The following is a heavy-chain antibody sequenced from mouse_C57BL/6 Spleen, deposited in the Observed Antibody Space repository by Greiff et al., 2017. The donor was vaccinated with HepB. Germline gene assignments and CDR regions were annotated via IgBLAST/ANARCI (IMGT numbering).Heavy chain of an antibody. J-gene: IGHJ4*01. CDR2: LYPGSGNT. CDR1: GYTFTDYY. V-gene: IGHV1-76*01. CDR3: VRNRGGYYGAMDY. Sequence: VMLVESGAELVRPGASVKLSCKASGYTFTDYYINWVKQRPGQGLEWIARLYPGSGNTYYNEKFKGKATLTAEKSSSTAYMQLSSLTSEDSAVYLWVRNRGGYYGAMDYWGKGTSVTVSS. D-gene: IGHD1-1*01.